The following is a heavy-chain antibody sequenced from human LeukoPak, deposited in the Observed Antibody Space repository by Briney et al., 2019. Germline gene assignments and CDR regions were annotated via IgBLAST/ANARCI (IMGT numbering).Heavy chain of an antibody. J-gene: IGHJ4*02. CDR3: AKVMTRTMVRGVPPSDY. CDR2: ISGSGGST. Sequence: GGSLRFSCAASGFTFSSYAMRWVRQAAGEGLEWGSAISGSGGSTYYADSVKGRFTISRDNSKNTLYLQMSSLRAEDTAVYYCAKVMTRTMVRGVPPSDYWGQGTLVTVSS. CDR1: GFTFSSYA. V-gene: IGHV3-23*01. D-gene: IGHD3-10*01.